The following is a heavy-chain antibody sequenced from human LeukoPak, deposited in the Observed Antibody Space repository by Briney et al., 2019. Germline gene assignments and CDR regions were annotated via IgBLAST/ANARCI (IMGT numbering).Heavy chain of an antibody. CDR3: ARIAVNYYYYGMDV. V-gene: IGHV2-70*11. CDR2: IDWDDDK. D-gene: IGHD4-23*01. CDR1: GFSLSTSGMC. Sequence: SGPTLVKPTQTLTLTCTFSGFSLSTSGMCVSWIRQPPGKALEWLARIDWDDDKYYRTSLKTRLTISKDTSKNQVVLTMTNMDPVDTATYYCARIAVNYYYYGMDVWGQGTTVTVSS. J-gene: IGHJ6*02.